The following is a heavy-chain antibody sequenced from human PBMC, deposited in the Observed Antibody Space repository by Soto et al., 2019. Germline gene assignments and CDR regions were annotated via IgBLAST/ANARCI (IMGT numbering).Heavy chain of an antibody. J-gene: IGHJ5*02. CDR1: GFTFSSYA. Sequence: GGSLRLSFAASGFTFSSYAMSWVRQAPGKGLEWVSAISGSGGSTYYADSVKGRFTISRDNSKNTLYLQMNSLRAEDTAVYYCAKDGVEIAAPCWFDPWGQGTLVTVSS. V-gene: IGHV3-23*01. D-gene: IGHD6-13*01. CDR3: AKDGVEIAAPCWFDP. CDR2: ISGSGGST.